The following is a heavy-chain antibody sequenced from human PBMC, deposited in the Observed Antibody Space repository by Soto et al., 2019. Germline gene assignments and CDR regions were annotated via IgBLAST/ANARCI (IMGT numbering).Heavy chain of an antibody. D-gene: IGHD3-22*01. CDR3: ARVKAYDSSCYSPDAGMDG. CDR2: INPNSGGT. CDR1: GYTFTGYY. Sequence: ASVKVSCKASGYTFTGYYMHWVRQAPGQGLEWMGWINPNSGGTNYAQKFQGWVTMIRDTSISTAYMELSRLRSDDTAVYYCARVKAYDSSCYSPDAGMDGWVQGTTVTGSS. V-gene: IGHV1-2*04. J-gene: IGHJ6*02.